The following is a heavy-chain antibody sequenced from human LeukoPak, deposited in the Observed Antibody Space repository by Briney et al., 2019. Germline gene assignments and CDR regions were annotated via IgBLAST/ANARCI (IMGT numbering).Heavy chain of an antibody. CDR2: ISSSGSTI. CDR1: GYTFSSYE. V-gene: IGHV3-48*03. Sequence: GGSLRLSCAASGYTFSSYEMNWVRQAPGKGLEWVSYISSSGSTIYYADSVKGRFTISRDNAKNSLYLQMNSLRAEDTAVYYCARGHSGCFDYWGQRTLVTVSS. J-gene: IGHJ4*02. CDR3: ARGHSGCFDY. D-gene: IGHD6-19*01.